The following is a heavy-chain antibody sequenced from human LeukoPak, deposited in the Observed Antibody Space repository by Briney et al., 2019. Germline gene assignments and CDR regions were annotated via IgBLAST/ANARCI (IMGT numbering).Heavy chain of an antibody. Sequence: ASVKVSCKASGYTFTGYYMHWVRQAPGQGLEWMGWINPKTGATNCAQGFQGRVTMTRDTSITTGNMELNRLTSDDTAVYYCARAYEYGWFDPWGQGTLVTVSS. D-gene: IGHD3-16*01. V-gene: IGHV1-2*02. J-gene: IGHJ5*02. CDR1: GYTFTGYY. CDR3: ARAYEYGWFDP. CDR2: INPKTGAT.